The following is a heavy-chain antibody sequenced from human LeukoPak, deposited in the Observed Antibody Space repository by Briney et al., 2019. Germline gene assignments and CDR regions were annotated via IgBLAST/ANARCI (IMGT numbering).Heavy chain of an antibody. J-gene: IGHJ5*02. CDR1: GGTFSSYA. CDR2: IIPIFGTA. CDR3: ASPYYDSWSGYSGWFDP. Sequence: SVKVSCKASGGTFSSYAISWVRQAPGQGLEWMGGIIPIFGTANYAQKFQGRVTITADESTSTAYMELSSLRSEDTAVYYCASPYYDSWSGYSGWFDPWGQGTLVTVSS. D-gene: IGHD3-3*01. V-gene: IGHV1-69*13.